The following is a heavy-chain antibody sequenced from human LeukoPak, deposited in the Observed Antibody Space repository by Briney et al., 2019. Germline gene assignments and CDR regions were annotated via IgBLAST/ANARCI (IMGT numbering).Heavy chain of an antibody. CDR1: GGTFSGYA. D-gene: IGHD4-17*01. Sequence: ASVKVSCKASGGTFSGYAISWVRQAPGQGLEWMGGIIPIFGTANYAQKFQGRVTITTDESTSTAYMELSSLRSEDTAVYYCAIGDYGSVIRYFDYWGQGTLVTVSS. CDR3: AIGDYGSVIRYFDY. V-gene: IGHV1-69*05. CDR2: IIPIFGTA. J-gene: IGHJ4*02.